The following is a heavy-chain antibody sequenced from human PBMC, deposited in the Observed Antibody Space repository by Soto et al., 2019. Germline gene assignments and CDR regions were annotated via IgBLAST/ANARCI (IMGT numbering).Heavy chain of an antibody. Sequence: ASVKVSCKASGYTFTSYDINWVRQATGQGLEWMGWMNPNSGNTGYAQKFQGRVTMTRNTFISTAYMELSSLRSEDTAVYYCARVMSSGWPNWFDPWGQGTLVTVSS. J-gene: IGHJ5*02. CDR2: MNPNSGNT. D-gene: IGHD6-19*01. CDR3: ARVMSSGWPNWFDP. V-gene: IGHV1-8*01. CDR1: GYTFTSYD.